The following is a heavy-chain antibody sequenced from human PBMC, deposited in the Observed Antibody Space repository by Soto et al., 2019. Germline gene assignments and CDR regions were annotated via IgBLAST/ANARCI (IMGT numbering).Heavy chain of an antibody. CDR1: GFTFSSYG. CDR3: ARFEGGTLDY. V-gene: IGHV3-33*01. D-gene: IGHD1-7*01. Sequence: QVQLVESGGGVVQPGRSLRLSCAASGFTFSSYGMHWVRQAPGKGLEWVAVIWYDGSNKYYADPVKGRFTISRDNSKNTLYLQMNSLRAEDTAVYYCARFEGGTLDYWGQGTLVTVSS. CDR2: IWYDGSNK. J-gene: IGHJ4*02.